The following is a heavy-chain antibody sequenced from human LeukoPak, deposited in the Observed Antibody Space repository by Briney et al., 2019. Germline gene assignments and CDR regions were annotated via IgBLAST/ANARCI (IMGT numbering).Heavy chain of an antibody. V-gene: IGHV3-30*03. J-gene: IGHJ6*02. CDR3: VREYCSGDRCYSSYYGMDV. CDR1: GFTFSSCG. CDR2: ISYDGSSK. Sequence: GGTLRLSCAASGFTFSSCGMHWVRQPPGKGLEWVAVISYDGSSKYYADSLKGRFTISRDNAKNSLYLEMNSLRAEDTTVFYCVREYCSGDRCYSSYYGMDVWGQGTTVTVSS. D-gene: IGHD2-15*01.